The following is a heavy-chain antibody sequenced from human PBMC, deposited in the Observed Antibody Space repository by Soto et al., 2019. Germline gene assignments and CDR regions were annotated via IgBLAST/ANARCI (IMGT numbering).Heavy chain of an antibody. D-gene: IGHD3-10*01. Sequence: SESLSLTCTVSGGSISSRIDYWGWIRHPPGKGLEWIGSSYYSGSTYYKPSLKSRVTISVDSSKNQFSLKLSSVTAADTAVYYCARHYGYGSGSYYYYYGMDVWGQRTTVTVSS. J-gene: IGHJ6*02. CDR3: ARHYGYGSGSYYYYYGMDV. CDR1: GGSISSRIDY. V-gene: IGHV4-39*01. CDR2: SYYSGST.